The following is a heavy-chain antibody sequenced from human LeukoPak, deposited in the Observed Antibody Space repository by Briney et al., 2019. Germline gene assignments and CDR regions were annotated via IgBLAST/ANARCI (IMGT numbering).Heavy chain of an antibody. V-gene: IGHV3-30*04. Sequence: GGSLRLSCAASGFTFSSYAMHWVRQAPGKGLEWVAVISYDGSNKYYADSVKGRFTISRDNSKNTLYLQMNSLRAEDTAVYYCAREIAAAIRVLGYWGQGTLVTVSS. CDR3: AREIAAAIRVLGY. CDR1: GFTFSSYA. CDR2: ISYDGSNK. D-gene: IGHD6-13*01. J-gene: IGHJ4*02.